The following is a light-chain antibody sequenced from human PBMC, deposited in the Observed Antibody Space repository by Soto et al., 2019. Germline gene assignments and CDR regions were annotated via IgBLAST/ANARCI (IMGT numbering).Light chain of an antibody. V-gene: IGKV4-1*01. Sequence: EIVMKPSPDSLAVSLGERSTTNCKSSQSVLFSSNNKSYLAWYQQKPGESPKLLMYWASSRESGCTAGFSGSGSGTDFTRTITSLQAADVAVYFCQQYYSPPWTFGPGTKVDIK. CDR1: QSVLFSSNNKSY. CDR3: QQYYSPPWT. J-gene: IGKJ1*01. CDR2: WAS.